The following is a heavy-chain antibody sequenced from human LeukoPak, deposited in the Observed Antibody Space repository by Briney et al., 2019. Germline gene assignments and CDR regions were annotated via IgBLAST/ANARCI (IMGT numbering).Heavy chain of an antibody. V-gene: IGHV3-30*04. CDR2: ISYDGSNK. D-gene: IGHD2-21*01. CDR1: GFTFSSYA. Sequence: GGSLRLSCAASGFTFSSYAMHWVRQAPGKGLEWVAVISYDGSNKYYADSVKGRFTISRDNAKNSLYLQMNSLRAEDTAVYYCASKVWSGAFDIWGQGTMVTVSS. CDR3: ASKVWSGAFDI. J-gene: IGHJ3*02.